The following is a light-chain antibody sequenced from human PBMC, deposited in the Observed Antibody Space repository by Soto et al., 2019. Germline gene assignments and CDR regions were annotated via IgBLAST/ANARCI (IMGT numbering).Light chain of an antibody. CDR3: QQRNNWPPIT. Sequence: VLTQSHATLSFSPVDIATLSFRASQNMVTYLALYQHKPGQAPTVLIFGSSTSANGVPDRFSGSGSGTDFTLTISSLEPEDFALYYCQQRNNWPPITFGQGTQLEIK. J-gene: IGKJ5*01. CDR1: QNMVTY. V-gene: IGKV3-11*01. CDR2: GSS.